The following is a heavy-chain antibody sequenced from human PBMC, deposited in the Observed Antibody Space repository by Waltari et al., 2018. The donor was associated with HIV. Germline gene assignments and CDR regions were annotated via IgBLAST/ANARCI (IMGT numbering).Heavy chain of an antibody. CDR2: IWYDGSNK. D-gene: IGHD5-12*01. CDR3: ARGPSRDGYNPIV. V-gene: IGHV3-33*01. CDR1: GFTFSSYG. J-gene: IGHJ4*02. Sequence: QVQLVESGGGVVQPGRSLRLSCAASGFTFSSYGMHWVRQAPGKGLEWVAVIWYDGSNKYYADSVKGRFTISRDNSKNTLYLQMNSLRAEDTAVYYCARGPSRDGYNPIVWGQGTLVTVSS.